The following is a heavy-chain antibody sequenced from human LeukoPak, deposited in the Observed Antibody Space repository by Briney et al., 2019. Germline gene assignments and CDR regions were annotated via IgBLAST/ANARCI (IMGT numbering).Heavy chain of an antibody. Sequence: AASVTVSCKASGYTFTSYGISWVRQAPGQGLEWMGWISAYNGNTNYAQKLQGRVTMTTDTSTSTAYMELRSLRSDDTAVYYCARDRELLWFGELLPNFDYWGQGTLVAVSS. J-gene: IGHJ4*02. CDR2: ISAYNGNT. V-gene: IGHV1-18*01. CDR3: ARDRELLWFGELLPNFDY. CDR1: GYTFTSYG. D-gene: IGHD3-10*01.